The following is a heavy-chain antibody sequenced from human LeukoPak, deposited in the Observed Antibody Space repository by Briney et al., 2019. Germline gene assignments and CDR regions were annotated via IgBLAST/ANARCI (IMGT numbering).Heavy chain of an antibody. CDR3: ARHLDCSGGSCYSWYLDL. V-gene: IGHV4-59*08. D-gene: IGHD2-15*01. CDR2: IYYSGST. Sequence: SETLSLTCTVSGGSISSYYWSWIRQPPGKGLEWIGYIYYSGSTKYNPSLKSRVTISVDTSNNQFSLNVSSVTAADTAVYYCARHLDCSGGSCYSWYLDLWGRGTLVTVSS. J-gene: IGHJ2*01. CDR1: GGSISSYY.